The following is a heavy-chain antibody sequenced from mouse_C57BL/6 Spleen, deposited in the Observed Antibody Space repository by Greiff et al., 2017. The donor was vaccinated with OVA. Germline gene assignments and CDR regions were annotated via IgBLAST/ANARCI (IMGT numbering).Heavy chain of an antibody. CDR3: AMMVTTDYYAMDY. CDR1: GFTFSSYA. Sequence: EVMLVESGGGLVKPGGSLKLSCAASGFTFSSYAMSWVRQTPEKRLEWVATISDGGSYTYYPDNVKGRFTISRDNAKNNLYLQMSHLKSEDTAMYYCAMMVTTDYYAMDYWGQGTSVTVSS. V-gene: IGHV5-4*03. J-gene: IGHJ4*01. CDR2: ISDGGSYT. D-gene: IGHD2-3*01.